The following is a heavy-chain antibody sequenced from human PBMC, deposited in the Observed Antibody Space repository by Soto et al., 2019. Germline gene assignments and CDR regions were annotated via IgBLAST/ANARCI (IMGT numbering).Heavy chain of an antibody. V-gene: IGHV4-34*01. J-gene: IGHJ6*02. CDR3: ARSVAGTVIIYYYGMDV. CDR2: INHSGST. CDR1: CGSFIGYY. Sequence: PSETLSLTCAFYCGSFIGYYWSWIRQPPGKGLEWIGEINHSGSTNYNPSLKSRVTISVDTSKNQFSLKLSSVTAADTAVYYCARSVAGTVIIYYYGMDVWGQGTTVTVSS. D-gene: IGHD6-13*01.